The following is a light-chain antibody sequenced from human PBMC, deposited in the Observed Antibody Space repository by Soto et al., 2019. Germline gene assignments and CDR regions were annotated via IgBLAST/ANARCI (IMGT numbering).Light chain of an antibody. CDR3: SSYTNTNTLV. CDR1: TSDVGGYNH. CDR2: DVN. Sequence: QSALIQPASVSGSPGQSITISCTGTTSDVGGYNHVSWFQQHPGKVPKLMIYDVNNRPSGFSNRFSGSKSGNTASLTISGLQAEDEADYYCSSYTNTNTLVFGGGTKVTVL. J-gene: IGLJ2*01. V-gene: IGLV2-14*01.